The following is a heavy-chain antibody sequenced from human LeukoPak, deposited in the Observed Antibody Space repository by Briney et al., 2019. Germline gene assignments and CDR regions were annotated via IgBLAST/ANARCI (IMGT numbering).Heavy chain of an antibody. V-gene: IGHV4-34*01. CDR1: GGSFSGYY. J-gene: IGHJ4*02. CDR3: AWRGYSYNFDY. D-gene: IGHD5-18*01. Sequence: PSETLSLTCAVYGGSFSGYYWSWIRQPPGKGLEWIGEINHSGSTNYNPSLKSRVTISVDTSKNQFSLKLSSVTAADTAVYYCAWRGYSYNFDYWGQGTLVTVSS. CDR2: INHSGST.